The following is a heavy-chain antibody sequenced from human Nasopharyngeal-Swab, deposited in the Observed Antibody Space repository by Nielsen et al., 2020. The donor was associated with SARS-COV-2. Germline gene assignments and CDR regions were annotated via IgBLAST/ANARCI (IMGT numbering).Heavy chain of an antibody. CDR3: ARALYSSGWYLDY. CDR1: GFTFSSYW. J-gene: IGHJ4*02. V-gene: IGHV3-74*01. Sequence: GGSLRLSCAASGFTFSSYWMHWVRQAPGKGLVWVSRINSDGSSTGYADSVKGRFTIPRDNAKNTLYLQMNSLRAEDTAVYYCARALYSSGWYLDYWGQGTLVTVSS. D-gene: IGHD6-19*01. CDR2: INSDGSST.